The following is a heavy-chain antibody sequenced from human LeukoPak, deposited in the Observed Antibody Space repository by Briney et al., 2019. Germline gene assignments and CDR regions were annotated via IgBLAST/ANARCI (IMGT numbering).Heavy chain of an antibody. CDR2: IYYSGST. CDR3: ARRPRRGDYWCFDL. Sequence: SETLSLTCTVSDGSFSDYYWSWIRQPPGKGLEYVGYIYYSGSTSYNPSLKSRVTISVDTSKNQFSLKVISVAAADTAVYYCARRPRRGDYWCFDLWGRGTLVTVSS. CDR1: DGSFSDYY. J-gene: IGHJ2*01. V-gene: IGHV4-59*08. D-gene: IGHD6-6*01.